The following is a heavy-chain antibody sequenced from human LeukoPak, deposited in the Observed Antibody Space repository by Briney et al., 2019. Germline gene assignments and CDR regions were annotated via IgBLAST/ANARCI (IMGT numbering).Heavy chain of an antibody. V-gene: IGHV3-7*01. CDR1: EFIFSGYW. CDR3: ARDGFVGAADY. D-gene: IGHD6-13*01. CDR2: IKQDGSEK. Sequence: GGSLRLSCAASEFIFSGYWMNWVRQAPGKRLEWVANIKQDGSEKQYVDSVRGRFTISRDNAKNSLYLQMNSLRVEDTAVYYCARDGFVGAADYWGQGTLVTVSS. J-gene: IGHJ4*02.